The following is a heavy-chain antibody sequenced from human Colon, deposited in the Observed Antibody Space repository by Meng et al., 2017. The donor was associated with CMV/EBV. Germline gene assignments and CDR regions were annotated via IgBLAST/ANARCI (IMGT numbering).Heavy chain of an antibody. V-gene: IGHV3-49*04. CDR3: ATLGDVY. Sequence: GESLKISCTASGFTFGDYSLSWVRQAPGNGLEWVGFIRRNAHGGTAEYAASVKGRFTISRDDSRSIAYLQMNSLKTEDTAFYYCATLGDVYWGQGTLVTVSS. J-gene: IGHJ4*02. CDR1: GFTFGDYS. CDR2: IRRNAHGGTA. D-gene: IGHD3-16*01.